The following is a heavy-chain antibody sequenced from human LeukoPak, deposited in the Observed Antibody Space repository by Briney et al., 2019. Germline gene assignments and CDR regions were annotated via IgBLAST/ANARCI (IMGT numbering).Heavy chain of an antibody. J-gene: IGHJ6*02. V-gene: IGHV4-34*01. Sequence: PSETLSLTCAVYGGSFSGYYWSWIRQPPGKGLEWIGEINHSGSTNYNPSLKNRVTISVDTSKNQFSLKLSSVTAADTAVYYCSGYDCSGGSCYRYYYYGMDVWGQGTTVTVSS. CDR1: GGSFSGYY. D-gene: IGHD2-15*01. CDR2: INHSGST. CDR3: SGYDCSGGSCYRYYYYGMDV.